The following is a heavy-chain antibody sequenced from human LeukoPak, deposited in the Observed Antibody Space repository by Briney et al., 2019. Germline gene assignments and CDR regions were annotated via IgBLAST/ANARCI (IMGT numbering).Heavy chain of an antibody. D-gene: IGHD1-26*01. V-gene: IGHV3-48*01. J-gene: IGHJ4*02. Sequence: PGGSLRLSCVGSGFTFSSHGMNWVRHAPGKGLEWISYIKSTGDITYYADSVKGRFTVSRDNARSSLFLQMDGLRAEDTAVYYCAREGLSGSYLEHWGQGTLVTVSS. CDR2: IKSTGDIT. CDR3: AREGLSGSYLEH. CDR1: GFTFSSHG.